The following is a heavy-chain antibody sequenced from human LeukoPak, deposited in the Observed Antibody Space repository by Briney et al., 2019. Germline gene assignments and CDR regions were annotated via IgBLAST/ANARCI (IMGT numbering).Heavy chain of an antibody. CDR2: IDPSGDST. CDR3: AREYYDSSSEYYFDS. D-gene: IGHD3-22*01. J-gene: IGHJ4*02. V-gene: IGHV1-46*01. Sequence: ASVKVSCKASGNTFTNYNIHWVRQAPGQGLEWMGIIDPSGDSTRYVQKFQGRVTMTRDTSTSTVNMELSGLRSEDTAIYYCAREYYDSSSEYYFDSWGQGTLVTVSS. CDR1: GNTFTNYN.